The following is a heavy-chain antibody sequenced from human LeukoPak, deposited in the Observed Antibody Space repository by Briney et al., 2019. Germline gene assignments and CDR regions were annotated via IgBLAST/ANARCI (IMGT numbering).Heavy chain of an antibody. D-gene: IGHD3-22*01. V-gene: IGHV3-21*01. Sequence: PGGSLRLSCAASGFTFSSYSMNWVRQAPGKGLEWVSSISSSSSYIYYADSVKGRFTISRDNAKNSLYLQMNSLRAEDTAVYYCARDLPYYYDSSGYLTGDAFDIWGQGTMVTVSS. CDR3: ARDLPYYYDSSGYLTGDAFDI. CDR1: GFTFSSYS. J-gene: IGHJ3*02. CDR2: ISSSSSYI.